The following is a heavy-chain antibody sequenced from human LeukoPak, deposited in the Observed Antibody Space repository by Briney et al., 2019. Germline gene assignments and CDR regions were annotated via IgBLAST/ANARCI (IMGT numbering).Heavy chain of an antibody. CDR3: ATGYCSGGSCYFGAFDY. CDR2: IIPIFGTA. J-gene: IGHJ4*02. V-gene: IGHV1-69*13. Sequence: ASVKVSCKASGGTFSSYAISWVRRAPGQGLEWMGGIIPIFGTANYAQKFQGRVTITAGESTSTAYMELSSLRSEDTAVYYCATGYCSGGSCYFGAFDYWGQGTLVTVSS. CDR1: GGTFSSYA. D-gene: IGHD2-15*01.